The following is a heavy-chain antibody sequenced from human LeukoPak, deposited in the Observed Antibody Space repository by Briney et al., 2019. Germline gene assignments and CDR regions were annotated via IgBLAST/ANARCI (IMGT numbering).Heavy chain of an antibody. V-gene: IGHV3-30*04. J-gene: IGHJ2*01. Sequence: SEGSLRLSCAASGFTFSRYAMHWVRQAPGKGLEWVAVMSYDGSNKYYADSVKGRFTISRDNSENTLSLQMNSLRAEDTAVYYCARDWGSTVYWYFALWGRGTLVTVSS. CDR2: MSYDGSNK. D-gene: IGHD7-27*01. CDR1: GFTFSRYA. CDR3: ARDWGSTVYWYFAL.